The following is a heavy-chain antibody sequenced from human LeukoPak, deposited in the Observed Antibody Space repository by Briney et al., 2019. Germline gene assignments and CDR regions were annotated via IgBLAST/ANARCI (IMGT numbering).Heavy chain of an antibody. J-gene: IGHJ4*02. D-gene: IGHD2-21*02. CDR3: ARLIRCGGDCYSFDY. CDR2: IYYSGST. V-gene: IGHV4-39*01. CDR1: GGSFSSYY. Sequence: SETLSLTCAVYGGSFSSYYWGWIRQPPGKGLEWIGNIYYSGSTYYNPSLKSRVTISVDTSKNQFSLKLSSVTAADTAVYYCARLIRCGGDCYSFDYWGQGTLVTVSS.